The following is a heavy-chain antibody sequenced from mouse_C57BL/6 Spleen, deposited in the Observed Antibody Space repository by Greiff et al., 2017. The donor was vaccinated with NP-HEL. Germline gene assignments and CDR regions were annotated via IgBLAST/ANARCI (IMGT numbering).Heavy chain of an antibody. CDR3: ARGGAFYYAMDY. Sequence: QVQLKQSGPELVKPGASVKISCKASGYAFSSSWMNWVKQRPGKGLEWIGRIYPGDGDTNYNGKFKGKATLTADKSSSTAYMQLSSLTSEDSAVYFCARGGAFYYAMDYWGQGTSVTVSS. CDR1: GYAFSSSW. CDR2: IYPGDGDT. V-gene: IGHV1-82*01. J-gene: IGHJ4*01.